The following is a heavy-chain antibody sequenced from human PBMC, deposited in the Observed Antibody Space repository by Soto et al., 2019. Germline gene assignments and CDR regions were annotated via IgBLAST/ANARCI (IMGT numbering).Heavy chain of an antibody. D-gene: IGHD1-26*01. CDR3: AKDSSGSYLLDY. CDR1: RFTFDDYT. V-gene: IGHV3-43*01. CDR2: ISWDGGST. Sequence: EVQLVESGGVVVQPGGSLRLSCAASRFTFDDYTMHWVRQAPGKGLEWVSLISWDGGSTYYADSVKGRFTISRDNSKNSLYLQMNSLRTEDTALYYCAKDSSGSYLLDYWGQGTLVTVSS. J-gene: IGHJ4*02.